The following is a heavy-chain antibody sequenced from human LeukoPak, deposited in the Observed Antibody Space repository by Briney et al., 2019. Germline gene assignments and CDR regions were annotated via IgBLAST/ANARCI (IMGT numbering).Heavy chain of an antibody. Sequence: PGGSLRLSCAASGFTFSSYSMNWVRQAPGKGLEWVSSISSSSSYIYYADSVKGRFTISRDNAKNSLYLQMNSLRAEDTAVYYCARMGAIAAAGTLDYWGQGTLVTVSS. CDR1: GFTFSSYS. J-gene: IGHJ4*02. D-gene: IGHD6-13*01. CDR3: ARMGAIAAAGTLDY. V-gene: IGHV3-21*01. CDR2: ISSSSSYI.